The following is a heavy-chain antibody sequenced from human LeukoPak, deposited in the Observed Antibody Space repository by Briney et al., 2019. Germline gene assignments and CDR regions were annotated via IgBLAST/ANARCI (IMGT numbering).Heavy chain of an antibody. J-gene: IGHJ4*02. CDR3: ALVGLYGSGSSFFY. D-gene: IGHD3-10*01. CDR2: MNPNSGNT. V-gene: IGHV1-8*01. CDR1: GYTFTTYD. Sequence: AASVKVSCKASGYTFTTYDVSWVRQAPGQGLEWMGWMNPNSGNTGYAQKFQGRVTITRNTSISTAYMELSSLRSEDTAVYYCALVGLYGSGSSFFYWGQGTLVTVSS.